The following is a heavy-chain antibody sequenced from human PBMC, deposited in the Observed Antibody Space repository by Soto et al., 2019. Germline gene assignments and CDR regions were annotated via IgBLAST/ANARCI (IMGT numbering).Heavy chain of an antibody. CDR3: ARDMGDDVWGIYRLKSFHGMDF. D-gene: IGHD3-16*02. J-gene: IGHJ6*02. CDR1: GGTFSSYA. Sequence: QVQLVQSGAEVKKPGSSVKVSCKASGGTFSSYAISWVRQAPGQGLEWMGGTIPFFGTANYAQKCQGRVTMAADDSTSTAYMERSSRRSEDTAVYYCARDMGDDVWGIYRLKSFHGMDFWGQWTKVTVSS. V-gene: IGHV1-69*01. CDR2: TIPFFGTA.